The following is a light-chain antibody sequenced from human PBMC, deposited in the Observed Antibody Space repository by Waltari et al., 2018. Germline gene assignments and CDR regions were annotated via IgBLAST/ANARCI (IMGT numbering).Light chain of an antibody. CDR3: QVWDSTSDHPV. J-gene: IGLJ2*01. Sequence: SSELTQPPSVSVSPGQTARITCGGDNLGSKYVHWYQQKPAQAPVLVIYYDSDRPSGIPERFSGSKSGNTATLTISGVEAGDEADYYCQVWDSTSDHPVFGGGTRLTVL. CDR2: YDS. CDR1: NLGSKY. V-gene: IGLV3-21*01.